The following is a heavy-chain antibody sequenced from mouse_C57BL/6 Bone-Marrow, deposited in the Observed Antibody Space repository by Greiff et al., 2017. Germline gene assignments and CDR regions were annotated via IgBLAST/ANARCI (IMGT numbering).Heavy chain of an antibody. V-gene: IGHV1-81*01. CDR3: ARWWAAQATLAY. Sequence: VQLQQSGAELARPGASVKLSCKASGYTFTSYGISWVKQRTGQGLEWIGEIYPRSGNTYYNETFKGKATLTADKSSSTAYMELRSLTSEDSAVYFCARWWAAQATLAYWGQGTLVTVSA. CDR1: GYTFTSYG. J-gene: IGHJ3*01. CDR2: IYPRSGNT. D-gene: IGHD3-2*02.